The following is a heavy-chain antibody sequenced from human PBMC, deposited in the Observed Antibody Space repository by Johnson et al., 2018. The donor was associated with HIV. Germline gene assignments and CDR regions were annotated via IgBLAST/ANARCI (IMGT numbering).Heavy chain of an antibody. Sequence: QVQLVESGGGLVKPGGSLRLSCAASGFTFSDYYMSWVRQAPGKGLEWVSTISGRAGRTYYADSVKDRFTISRDNSKNTVYLQMNSLRAEDTALYYCARAAAARSSGHDAFDIWGQGTMVTVSS. CDR3: ARAAAARSSGHDAFDI. CDR2: SGRAGRT. CDR1: GFTFSDYY. J-gene: IGHJ3*02. D-gene: IGHD6-6*01. V-gene: IGHV3-11*04.